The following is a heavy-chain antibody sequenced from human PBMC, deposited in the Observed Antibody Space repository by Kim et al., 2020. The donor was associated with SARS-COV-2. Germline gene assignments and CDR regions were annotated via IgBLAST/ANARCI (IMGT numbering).Heavy chain of an antibody. D-gene: IGHD6-13*01. J-gene: IGHJ4*02. CDR3: AREVLIAAAGPYYYFDY. V-gene: IGHV4-61*01. Sequence: SETLSLTCTVSGGSVSSGSYYRSWIRQPPGKGLEWIGYIYYSGSTNYNPSLKSRVTISVDTSKNQFSLKLSSVTAADTAVYYCAREVLIAAAGPYYYFDYWGQGTLVTVSS. CDR2: IYYSGST. CDR1: GGSVSSGSYY.